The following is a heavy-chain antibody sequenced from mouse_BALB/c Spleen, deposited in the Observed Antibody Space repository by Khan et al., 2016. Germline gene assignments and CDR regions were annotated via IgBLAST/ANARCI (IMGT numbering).Heavy chain of an antibody. CDR1: GYSITSDYA. CDR2: ISYSGST. J-gene: IGHJ3*01. D-gene: IGHD4-1*01. CDR3: ARPWGFAY. Sequence: EVQLQESGPGLVKPSQSLSLTCTVTGYSITSDYAWNWIRQFPGNKLEWMGYISYSGSTSYNPSLKSRISITRDTSKNQFFLQLNSVTTEDTATYYCARPWGFAYWGQETLVTVSA. V-gene: IGHV3-2*02.